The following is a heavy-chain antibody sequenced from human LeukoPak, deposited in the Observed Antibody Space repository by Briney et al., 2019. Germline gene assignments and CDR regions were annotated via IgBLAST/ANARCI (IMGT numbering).Heavy chain of an antibody. V-gene: IGHV1-24*01. CDR2: FDPEDGET. CDR3: ARGRPTTSIAAAGVNWFDP. J-gene: IGHJ5*02. Sequence: GASVKVSCKVSGYTLTELSMHWVRQAPRKGLEWRGGFDPEDGETIYAQKFQGRVTITADKSTSTAYMELSSLRSEDTAVYYCARGRPTTSIAAAGVNWFDPWGQGTLVTVSS. D-gene: IGHD6-13*01. CDR1: GYTLTELS.